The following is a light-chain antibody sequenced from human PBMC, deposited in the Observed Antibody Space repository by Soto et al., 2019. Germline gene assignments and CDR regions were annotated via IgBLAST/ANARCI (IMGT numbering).Light chain of an antibody. J-gene: IGLJ1*01. CDR3: CSHAGSYTYV. Sequence: QSALTQPRSVSVSPGQSLTISCTGTSSDVGGYNYVSWYQQYPGKVPKLMIYDVTKRPSGVPDRFSGSKSGNTASLTISGLQAEDEADYYCCSHAGSYTYVFGTGTQLTVL. CDR1: SSDVGGYNY. V-gene: IGLV2-11*01. CDR2: DVT.